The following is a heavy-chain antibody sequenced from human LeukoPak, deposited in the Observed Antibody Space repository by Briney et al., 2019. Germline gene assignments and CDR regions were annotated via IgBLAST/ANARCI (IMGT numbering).Heavy chain of an antibody. CDR2: INQDGSEK. CDR1: GFTFSSYW. V-gene: IGHV3-7*05. CDR3: GRGGQNYFDY. Sequence: GGSLRLSCAASGFTFSSYWMTWVRQAPGKGLEWVANINQDGSEKYYVDSVKGRSTISRDNAKNSLYLQMNSLRAEDTAVYYCGRGGQNYFDYWGQGTLVTVSS. J-gene: IGHJ4*02. D-gene: IGHD3-10*01.